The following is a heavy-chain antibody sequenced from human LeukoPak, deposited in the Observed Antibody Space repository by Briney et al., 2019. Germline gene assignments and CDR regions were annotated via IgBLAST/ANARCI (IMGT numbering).Heavy chain of an antibody. CDR1: SGSFSDYY. V-gene: IGHV4-34*01. Sequence: PSETLSLTCAVYSGSFSDYYWSWIRQPPGKGLEWIGEINHSGGTNYNPSLKSRVTISVDTSKNQFSLKLSSVTAADTAVYYCARTGYSYGSKDPWGQGTLVTVSS. J-gene: IGHJ5*02. CDR3: ARTGYSYGSKDP. CDR2: INHSGGT. D-gene: IGHD5-18*01.